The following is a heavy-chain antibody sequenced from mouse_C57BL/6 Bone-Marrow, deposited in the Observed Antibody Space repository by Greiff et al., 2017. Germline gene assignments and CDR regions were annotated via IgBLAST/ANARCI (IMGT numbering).Heavy chain of an antibody. V-gene: IGHV2-6*01. D-gene: IGHD1-1*01. Sequence: VKLMESGPGLVAPSQSLSITCTVSGFSLTSYGVDWVRQSPGKGLEWLGVIWGVGSTNYNSALKSRLSISKDNSKSQVFLKMNSLQTDDTAMYYCASDNGLLQRGFAYWGQGTLVTVSA. CDR1: GFSLTSYG. CDR2: IWGVGST. CDR3: ASDNGLLQRGFAY. J-gene: IGHJ3*01.